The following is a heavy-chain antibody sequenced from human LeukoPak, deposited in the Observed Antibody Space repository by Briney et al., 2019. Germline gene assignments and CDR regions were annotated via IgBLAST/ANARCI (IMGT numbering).Heavy chain of an antibody. CDR2: IYHSGST. V-gene: IGHV4-30-2*01. CDR1: GGSISSGGYS. D-gene: IGHD1-14*01. J-gene: IGHJ5*02. Sequence: SETLSLTCAVSGGSISSGGYSWSWIRQPPGKGLEWIGYIYHSGSTYYNPSLKSRVTISVDRSKNQFSLKLSSVTAADTAVYYCARVGSHTVPRNGWFDPWGQGTLVTVSS. CDR3: ARVGSHTVPRNGWFDP.